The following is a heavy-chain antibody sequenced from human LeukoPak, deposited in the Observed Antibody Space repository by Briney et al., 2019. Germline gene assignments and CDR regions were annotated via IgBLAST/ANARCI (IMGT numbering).Heavy chain of an antibody. D-gene: IGHD3-10*01. J-gene: IGHJ4*02. V-gene: IGHV3-48*04. CDR1: GFTFSSYS. CDR2: ISSSSSTI. Sequence: GGSLRLSCAASGFTFSSYSMNWVRQAPGEGLEWVSYISSSSSTIYYADSVKGRFTISRDNAKNSLYLQMNNLRAEDTAVYYCAGASGGERYWGQGTLVTVSS. CDR3: AGASGGERY.